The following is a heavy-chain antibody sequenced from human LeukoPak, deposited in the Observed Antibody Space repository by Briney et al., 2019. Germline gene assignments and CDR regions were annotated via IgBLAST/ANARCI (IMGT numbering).Heavy chain of an antibody. V-gene: IGHV7-4-1*02. CDR1: GYTFTSYA. CDR3: AFPGSGWYAGAFDY. D-gene: IGHD6-19*01. J-gene: IGHJ4*02. CDR2: INTNTGNP. Sequence: APVKVSCKASGYTFTSYAMNWVRQAPGQGLEWMGWINTNTGNPTYAQGFTGRFVFSLDTSVSTAYLQISSLKAEDTAVYYCAFPGSGWYAGAFDYWGQGTLVTVSS.